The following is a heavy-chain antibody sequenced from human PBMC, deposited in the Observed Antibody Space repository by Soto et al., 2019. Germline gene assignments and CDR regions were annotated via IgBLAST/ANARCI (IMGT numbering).Heavy chain of an antibody. CDR2: ISRSSDTV. CDR1: GFTFSSHN. CDR3: ARDPAVGISAWYYFDH. J-gene: IGHJ4*01. D-gene: IGHD3-16*01. Sequence: LRLSCAASGFTFSSHNMNWVRQAPGKGLEWVSYISRSSDTVYYADSVRGRFTISRDNAKDSLFLQMNSLRDDDTAVYYCARDPAVGISAWYYFDHWGHGTLVTVSS. V-gene: IGHV3-48*02.